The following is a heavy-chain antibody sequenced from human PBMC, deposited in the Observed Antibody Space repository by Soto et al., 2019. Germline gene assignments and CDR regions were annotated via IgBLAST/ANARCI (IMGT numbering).Heavy chain of an antibody. D-gene: IGHD2-15*01. CDR3: GKVLIGATRHAAVDS. J-gene: IGHJ4*02. CDR2: VYYDEST. CDR1: GVSLNSGHYY. V-gene: IGHV4-39*01. Sequence: QVQLQESGPGLLEPLETLSLTCSVSGVSLNSGHYYWVWVRQSPGKELAWIASVYYDESTYYHPSLKTRVTISIDKPRNQFSLTLKSVTAADTAVYYCGKVLIGATRHAAVDSWGQGARVTVSS.